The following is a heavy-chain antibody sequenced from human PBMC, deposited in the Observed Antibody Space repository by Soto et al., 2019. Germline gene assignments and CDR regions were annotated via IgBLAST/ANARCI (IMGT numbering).Heavy chain of an antibody. V-gene: IGHV3-30*18. J-gene: IGHJ4*02. CDR2: ISYDGSNK. CDR3: AKDPYPQDSSGWYPDY. D-gene: IGHD6-19*01. CDR1: GFTFSSYG. Sequence: QVQLVESGGGVVQPGRSLRLSCAASGFTFSSYGMHWVRQAPGKGLEWVAVISYDGSNKYYADSVKGRFTISRDNSKNTLYLQMNSLRAEDTAVYYCAKDPYPQDSSGWYPDYWGQGTLVTVSS.